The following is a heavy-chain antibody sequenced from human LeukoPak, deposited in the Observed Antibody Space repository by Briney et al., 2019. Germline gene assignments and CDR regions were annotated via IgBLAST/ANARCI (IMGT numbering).Heavy chain of an antibody. CDR3: ARVGSSGWYGGVDY. V-gene: IGHV1-3*01. CDR2: INGGSGNT. J-gene: IGHJ4*02. D-gene: IGHD6-19*01. Sequence: ASVKVSCKASGYPFSTYVMHWVRQAPGQRLEWMGWINGGSGNTKYSQKFQGRVTMTTDTSTSTAYMELRSLRSDDTAVYYCARVGSSGWYGGVDYWGQGTLVTVSS. CDR1: GYPFSTYV.